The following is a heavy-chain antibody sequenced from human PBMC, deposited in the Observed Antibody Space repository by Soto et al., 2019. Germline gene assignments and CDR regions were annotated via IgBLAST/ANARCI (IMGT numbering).Heavy chain of an antibody. D-gene: IGHD3-9*01. CDR1: GGSITSYY. Sequence: QVQLQESGPGLVKPSETLFLTCAVSGGSITSYYWSWIRQSPGKGLEWIGYIYSVGSISYNPSLRSRVTILLDTSKNQFSLRLTSATAADTAVYYCARVDIGVYAFDIWGHGTMVTVSS. CDR3: ARVDIGVYAFDI. V-gene: IGHV4-59*01. CDR2: IYSVGSI. J-gene: IGHJ3*02.